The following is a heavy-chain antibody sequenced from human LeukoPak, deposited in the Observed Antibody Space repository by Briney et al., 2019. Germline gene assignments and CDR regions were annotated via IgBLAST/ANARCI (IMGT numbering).Heavy chain of an antibody. CDR1: GYTFTGYY. Sequence: ASVTVSCKASGYTFTGYYIHWVRQAPGQGLEWMAWINSDGGGTKYAQKFQGRVTLTRDTSISTAYMELSSLTSDDTAVYYCARNHMWYGWFDPWGQGTPVTVSS. J-gene: IGHJ5*02. D-gene: IGHD1-14*01. CDR3: ARNHMWYGWFDP. CDR2: INSDGGGT. V-gene: IGHV1-2*02.